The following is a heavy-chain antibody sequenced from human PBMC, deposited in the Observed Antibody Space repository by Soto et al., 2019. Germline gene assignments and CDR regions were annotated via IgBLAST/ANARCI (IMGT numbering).Heavy chain of an antibody. Sequence: EVQLVESGGGLVRPGGSLRLSCEASGFIFGNYSMNWVRQAPGKGLEWVSSISSRSNFIYYADSLRGRVTISRDNTPNSLHLQMNSLRVEDTAIYYCARVQKLYGNSVYYYGMDVWGQGTTVTVSS. CDR1: GFIFGNYS. J-gene: IGHJ6*02. CDR3: ARVQKLYGNSVYYYGMDV. CDR2: ISSRSNFI. D-gene: IGHD3-10*01. V-gene: IGHV3-21*01.